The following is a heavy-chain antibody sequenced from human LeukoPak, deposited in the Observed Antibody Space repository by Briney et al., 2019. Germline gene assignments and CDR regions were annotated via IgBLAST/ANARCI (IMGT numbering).Heavy chain of an antibody. CDR3: AGGRGYSYGPKEP. V-gene: IGHV1-69*13. D-gene: IGHD5-18*01. J-gene: IGHJ5*02. CDR1: GYTFPSYF. CDR2: IIPIFGTA. Sequence: GASVKVSCKASGYTFPSYFMHWVRQAPGQGLEWMGGIIPIFGTANYAQKFQGRVTITADESTSTAYMELSSLRSEDTAVYYCAGGRGYSYGPKEPWGQGTLVTVSS.